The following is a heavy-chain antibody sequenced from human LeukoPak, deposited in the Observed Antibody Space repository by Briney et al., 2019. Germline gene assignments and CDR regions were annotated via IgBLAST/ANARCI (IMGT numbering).Heavy chain of an antibody. J-gene: IGHJ4*02. CDR2: ISSSSSTI. V-gene: IGHV3-48*01. CDR3: ARDGDIVVVVAATSYYFDY. D-gene: IGHD2-15*01. Sequence: GGSLRLSCAASGFTFSSYSMNWVRQAPGKGLEWVSYISSSSSTIYYADSVKGRFTISRDNSKNTLYLQMNSLRAGDTAVYYCARDGDIVVVVAATSYYFDYWGQGTLVTVSS. CDR1: GFTFSSYS.